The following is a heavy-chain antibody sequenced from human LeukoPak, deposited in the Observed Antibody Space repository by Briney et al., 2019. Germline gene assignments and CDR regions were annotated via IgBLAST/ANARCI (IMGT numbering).Heavy chain of an antibody. CDR1: GGTFSSYA. CDR2: IIPIFGTA. CDR3: ARGEVPAAIGYYFDY. V-gene: IGHV1-69*05. Sequence: ASVKVSCKASGGTFSSYAISWVRQAPGQGLEWMGGIIPIFGTANYAQKFQGRVTTTTDESTSTAYMELSSLRSEDTAVYYCARGEVPAAIGYYFDYWGQGTLVTVSS. D-gene: IGHD2-2*02. J-gene: IGHJ4*02.